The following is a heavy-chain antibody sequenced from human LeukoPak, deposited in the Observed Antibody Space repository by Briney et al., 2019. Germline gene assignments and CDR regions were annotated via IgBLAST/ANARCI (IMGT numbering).Heavy chain of an antibody. CDR1: GFTFSSYG. V-gene: IGHV3-30*18. D-gene: IGHD6-19*01. Sequence: GGSLRLSCAASGFTFSSYGMHWVRQAPGKGLEWVAVISYDGSNKYYADSVKGRFTISRDNSKNTLYLQMNSLRAEDTAVYYCAKESGSGSYYFDYWGQGTLVTVSS. CDR3: AKESGSGSYYFDY. CDR2: ISYDGSNK. J-gene: IGHJ4*02.